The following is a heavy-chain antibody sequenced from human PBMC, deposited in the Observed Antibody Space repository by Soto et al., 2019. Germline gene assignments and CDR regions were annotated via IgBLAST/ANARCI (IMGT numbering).Heavy chain of an antibody. CDR1: GDSVSSNSVA. V-gene: IGHV6-1*01. Sequence: PAQPLSLTCAISGDSVSSNSVAWNWIRQSPARGLEWLGRTYYRSKWYNDYAASMKSRISINPDTSKNQFSLQLNSVTPEDTAVYYCERGSDSSFDYWGQGSQVTVS. J-gene: IGHJ4*02. CDR2: TYYRSKWYN. D-gene: IGHD2-21*02. CDR3: ERGSDSSFDY.